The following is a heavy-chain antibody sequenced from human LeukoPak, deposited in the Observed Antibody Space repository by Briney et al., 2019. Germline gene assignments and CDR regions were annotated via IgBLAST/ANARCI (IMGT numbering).Heavy chain of an antibody. CDR2: INPNNGDT. Sequence: AAVKVSCKASGYTFTRYDINWVRQAPGQGLEWLGCINPNNGDTCYAQKFQATVTMTSSTSIDPPYVELNTPTSDDTAEYYCARGFYYYGLDVWGQGTTVTVSS. J-gene: IGHJ6*02. CDR3: ARGFYYYGLDV. V-gene: IGHV1-8*01. CDR1: GYTFTRYD.